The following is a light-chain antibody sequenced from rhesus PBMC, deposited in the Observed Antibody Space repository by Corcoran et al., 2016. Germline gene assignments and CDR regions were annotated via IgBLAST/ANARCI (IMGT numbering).Light chain of an antibody. CDR1: QGISSW. V-gene: IGKV1-22*01. Sequence: DIQMTQSPSSLSASVGDTVTITCRASQGISSWLAWYQQKPGKVPKLLIYKASSLQSGVPSRVSGSGSGTYLTLTISSLQSEDFATYYGQQYSSRPPYSFGQGTKVEIK. J-gene: IGKJ2*01. CDR2: KAS. CDR3: QQYSSRPPYS.